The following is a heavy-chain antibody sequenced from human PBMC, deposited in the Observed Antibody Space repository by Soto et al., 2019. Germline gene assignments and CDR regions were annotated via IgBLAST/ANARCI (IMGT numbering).Heavy chain of an antibody. J-gene: IGHJ4*02. CDR1: GGSISSGDYS. CDR2: IYYSGST. Sequence: QVQLQESGPGLVKPSQTLSLTCTVSGGSISSGDYSWSWIRQPPGKGLEWIGYIYYSGSTYYNPSLKSRVTISLDTSKNQFSLKLSSVTAADTAVYYCARVGSSIAVPPFDYWGQGTLVTFSS. D-gene: IGHD6-6*01. CDR3: ARVGSSIAVPPFDY. V-gene: IGHV4-30-4*01.